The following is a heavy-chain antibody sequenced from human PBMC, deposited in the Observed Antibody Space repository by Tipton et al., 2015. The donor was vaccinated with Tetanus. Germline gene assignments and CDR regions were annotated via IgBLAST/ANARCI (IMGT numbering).Heavy chain of an antibody. CDR3: ARGCFGGDYGDY. J-gene: IGHJ4*02. CDR2: IYYSGST. CDR1: GGSISSGGYY. V-gene: IGHV4-31*03. Sequence: TLSLTCTVSGGSISSGGYYWSWIRQHPGKGLEWIGYIYYSGSTYYNPSLKSRVTISVDTSKNQFSLKLSSVTAADTAVYYCARGCFGGDYGDYWGQGTLVTVSS. D-gene: IGHD3-10*01.